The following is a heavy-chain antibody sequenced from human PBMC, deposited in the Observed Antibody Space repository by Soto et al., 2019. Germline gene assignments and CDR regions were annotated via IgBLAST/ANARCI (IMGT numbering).Heavy chain of an antibody. V-gene: IGHV3-23*01. CDR2: IIDSGGST. Sequence: PGGSLRLSCAASGFTFSSCAMGWVRQAPGKGLGWVSDIIDSGGSTYYADAVKGRFTISRDNSKSTLYLQMNSLRAEDTAVYYCGKGRSYYYYYGVDVWDQGTTVTVSS. J-gene: IGHJ6*02. D-gene: IGHD1-26*01. CDR3: GKGRSYYYYYGVDV. CDR1: GFTFSSCA.